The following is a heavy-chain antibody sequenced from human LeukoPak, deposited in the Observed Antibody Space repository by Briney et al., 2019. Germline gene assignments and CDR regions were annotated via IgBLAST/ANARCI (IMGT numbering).Heavy chain of an antibody. CDR3: AKRTVAFDY. V-gene: IGHV3-23*01. D-gene: IGHD3/OR15-3a*01. CDR2: ISSDNT. J-gene: IGHJ4*02. Sequence: GGSLRLSCATSGFTFSSAWMNWVRQAPGKGLEWVSAISSDNTYYADSVKGRFTISRDNSKSTLYLQMNSLRAEDTAIYYCAKRTVAFDYWGQGTLVTVSS. CDR1: GFTFSSAW.